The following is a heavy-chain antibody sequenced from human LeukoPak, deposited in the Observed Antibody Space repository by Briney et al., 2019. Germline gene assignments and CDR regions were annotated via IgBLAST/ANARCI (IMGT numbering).Heavy chain of an antibody. V-gene: IGHV4-39*07. CDR3: ARISILYFGPSTFDY. CDR2: INYSGST. J-gene: IGHJ4*02. D-gene: IGHD2-8*01. Sequence: SETLSLTCTVSGGSISSSNYYWGWIRQPPGKGLEWIGSINYSGSTYYNPSLKSRVTISVDTPKNPFSLKLTSVTAADTAMYYCARISILYFGPSTFDYWGQGTLVTVSS. CDR1: GGSISSSNYY.